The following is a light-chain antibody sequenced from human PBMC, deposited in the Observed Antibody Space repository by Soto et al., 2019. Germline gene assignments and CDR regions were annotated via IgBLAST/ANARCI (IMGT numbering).Light chain of an antibody. J-gene: IGKJ1*01. CDR1: QSISSW. Sequence: DIQMTQSPSTLSAYVGDRVTITCRASQSISSWLAWYQQKPGKAPKLLIYDASSLESGVPSRFSGSGSGTEFTLTISSLQPDDFAPYYCQQYNSYSETFGQGTKVDIK. V-gene: IGKV1-5*01. CDR3: QQYNSYSET. CDR2: DAS.